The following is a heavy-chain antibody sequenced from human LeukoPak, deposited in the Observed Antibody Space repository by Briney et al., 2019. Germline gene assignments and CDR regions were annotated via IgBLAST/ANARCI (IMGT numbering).Heavy chain of an antibody. J-gene: IGHJ2*01. CDR3: ARVTTVVMLPYWYFDL. V-gene: IGHV7-4-1*02. CDR2: INTNTGNP. Sequence: GASLQISCKASGYTFTSYAMNWVRQAPGQGLEWMGWINTNTGNPTYAQGFTGRFVFSLDTSVSTAYLQISSLKAEDTAVYYCARVTTVVMLPYWYFDLWGRGTLVTVSS. CDR1: GYTFTSYA. D-gene: IGHD4-23*01.